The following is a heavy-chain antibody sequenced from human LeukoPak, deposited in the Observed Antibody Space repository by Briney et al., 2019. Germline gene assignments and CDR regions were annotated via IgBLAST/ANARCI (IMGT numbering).Heavy chain of an antibody. CDR1: GGSFSGYY. J-gene: IGHJ5*02. V-gene: IGHV4-34*01. Sequence: PSETLSLTCAVYGGSFSGYYWSWIRQPPGKGLEWIGEINHSGSTNYNPSLKSRVTISVDTSKNQFSLKLSSVTAADTAVYYCARNKKSYYGPRGHGPNWFDPWGQGTLVTVSS. D-gene: IGHD3-10*01. CDR2: INHSGST. CDR3: ARNKKSYYGPRGHGPNWFDP.